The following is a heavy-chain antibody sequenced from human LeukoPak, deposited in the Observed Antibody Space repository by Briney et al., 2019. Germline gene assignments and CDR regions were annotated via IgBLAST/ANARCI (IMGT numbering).Heavy chain of an antibody. V-gene: IGHV3-38-3*01. J-gene: IGHJ6*03. CDR3: AKSPLPIPHHYYYYMDV. Sequence: PGGSLRLSCAASGLTVSSNEMSWVRQAPGRGLELVSCISGGSTYYADSSKGRFTISRDKSKNTLHVQMNSLRAEDTAVYYCAKSPLPIPHHYYYYMDVWGKGTTVTVSS. CDR2: ISGGST. CDR1: GLTVSSNE.